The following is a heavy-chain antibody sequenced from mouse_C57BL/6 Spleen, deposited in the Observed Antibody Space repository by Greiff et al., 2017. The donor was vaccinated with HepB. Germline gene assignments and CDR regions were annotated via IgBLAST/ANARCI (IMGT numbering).Heavy chain of an antibody. J-gene: IGHJ2*01. D-gene: IGHD1-1*01. CDR1: GYSITSGYY. CDR3: ARAGGITTPYYFDY. CDR2: ISYDGSN. V-gene: IGHV3-6*01. Sequence: ESGPGLVKPSQSLSLTCSVTGYSITSGYYWNWIRQFPGNKLEWMGYISYDGSNNYNPSLKNRISITRDTSKNQFFLKLNSVTTEDTATYYCARAGGITTPYYFDYWGQGTTLTVSS.